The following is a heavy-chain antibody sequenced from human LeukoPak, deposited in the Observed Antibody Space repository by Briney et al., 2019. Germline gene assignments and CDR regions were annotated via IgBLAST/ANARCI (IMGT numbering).Heavy chain of an antibody. V-gene: IGHV3-7*01. Sequence: GGSPRLSCAASGFTFSPFWVTWVRQAPGKGLEWVANIKHDGSEKYYVDSVKGRFTISRDNAKNSLYLQMNSLRAEDTVVYYCARVAAAYIYYYQYMDVWGKGTTVTVSS. CDR3: ARVAAAYIYYYQYMDV. J-gene: IGHJ6*03. CDR2: IKHDGSEK. D-gene: IGHD6-13*01. CDR1: GFTFSPFW.